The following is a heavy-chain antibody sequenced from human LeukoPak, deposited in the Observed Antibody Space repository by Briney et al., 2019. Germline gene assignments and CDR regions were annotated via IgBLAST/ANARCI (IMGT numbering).Heavy chain of an antibody. Sequence: GGSLRLSCAASGFTFSSYSMNWVRQAPGKGLEWVSYISSSSSTIYYADSVKGRFTISRDNAKNSLYLQMNSLRAEDTAVYYCASVRRYYYDSSGYYEIFDYWGQGTLVTVSS. CDR3: ASVRRYYYDSSGYYEIFDY. CDR2: ISSSSSTI. J-gene: IGHJ4*02. CDR1: GFTFSSYS. V-gene: IGHV3-48*01. D-gene: IGHD3-22*01.